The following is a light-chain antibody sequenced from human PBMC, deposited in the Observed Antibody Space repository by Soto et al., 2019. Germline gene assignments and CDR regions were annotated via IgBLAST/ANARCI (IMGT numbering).Light chain of an antibody. CDR3: SSYTSSNTVL. J-gene: IGLJ2*01. Sequence: QAVVTQPASVSGSPGQSITLSCTGTSSDVGGYNYVSWYQQHPGKAPKLMIYEVSNRPSGVSNRFSGSKSGNTASLTISGLQAEDEADYYCSSYTSSNTVLFGEGTKVTV. CDR1: SSDVGGYNY. CDR2: EVS. V-gene: IGLV2-14*01.